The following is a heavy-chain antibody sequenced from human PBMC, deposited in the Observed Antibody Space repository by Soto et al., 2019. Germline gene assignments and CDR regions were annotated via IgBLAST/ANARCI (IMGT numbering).Heavy chain of an antibody. D-gene: IGHD6-6*01. CDR2: IIPILGIA. CDR3: ARAGIAAQSLSDYYYYYMDV. CDR1: GGTFSSYT. J-gene: IGHJ6*03. V-gene: IGHV1-69*02. Sequence: ASVKVSCKASGGTFSSYTISWVRQAPGQGLEWMGRIIPILGIANYAQKFQGRVTITADKSTSTAYMELSSLRSEDTAVYYCARAGIAAQSLSDYYYYYMDVWGKGTTVTVSS.